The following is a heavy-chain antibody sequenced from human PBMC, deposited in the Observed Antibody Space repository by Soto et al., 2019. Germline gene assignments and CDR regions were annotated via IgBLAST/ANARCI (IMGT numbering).Heavy chain of an antibody. V-gene: IGHV4-61*01. CDR1: GGSVGSGSSY. CDR3: AREGGAGDGSGSPSYYYGMDV. J-gene: IGHJ6*02. CDR2: IYYSGST. D-gene: IGHD3-10*01. Sequence: SETLSLTCTVSGGSVGSGSSYWSWIRQHPGKGLEWIGYIYYSGSTNYNPSLKSRVTISVDTSKNQFSLKLSSVTAADTAVYYCAREGGAGDGSGSPSYYYGMDVWGQGTTVTVSS.